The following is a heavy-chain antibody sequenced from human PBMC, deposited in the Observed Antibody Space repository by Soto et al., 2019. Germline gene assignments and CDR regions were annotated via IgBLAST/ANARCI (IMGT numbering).Heavy chain of an antibody. D-gene: IGHD3-16*02. V-gene: IGHV3-23*01. CDR1: GFTFSRYD. Sequence: EVQLLESGGDLAQPGGSLRLACAASGFTFSRYDMSWVRQAPGKGLEWVSTFRGSGGSTYDADSVKGRFTISRDDSXNTLYLQMNSLRAEDTAVYYCANDRGGGGYTLFDSWGQGTLVTVSS. CDR2: FRGSGGST. CDR3: ANDRGGGGYTLFDS. J-gene: IGHJ4*02.